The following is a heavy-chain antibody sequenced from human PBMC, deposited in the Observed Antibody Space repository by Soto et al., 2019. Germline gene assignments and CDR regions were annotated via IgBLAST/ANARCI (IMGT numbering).Heavy chain of an antibody. CDR2: ISYDGFSK. D-gene: IGHD3-16*01. CDR3: ASLYYYSLTKYLDY. CDR1: GFPFSDYS. J-gene: IGHJ4*02. V-gene: IGHV3-30-3*01. Sequence: QVQLVESGGGVVQPGKSLRLSCVASGFPFSDYSMYWVRQAPGKGLQWVGSISYDGFSKYADFVKGRFTISRDNSKNTLYLQKYSLRPEDTAMYYCASLYYYSLTKYLDYWGRGTVVTVSS.